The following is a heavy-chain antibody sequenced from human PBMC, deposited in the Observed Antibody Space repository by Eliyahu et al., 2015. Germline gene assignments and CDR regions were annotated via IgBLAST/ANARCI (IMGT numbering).Heavy chain of an antibody. J-gene: IGHJ3*02. CDR3: ASTSDSSGPYDAFDI. CDR1: GGSFSGYY. CDR2: INHSGST. V-gene: IGHV4-34*01. Sequence: QVQLQQWGAGLLKPSETLSLTCAVYGGSFSGYYWSWIRQPPGKGLEWIGEINHSGSTNYNPSLKSRVTISVDTSKNQFSLKLSSVTAADTAVYYCASTSDSSGPYDAFDIWGQGTMVTVSS. D-gene: IGHD3-22*01.